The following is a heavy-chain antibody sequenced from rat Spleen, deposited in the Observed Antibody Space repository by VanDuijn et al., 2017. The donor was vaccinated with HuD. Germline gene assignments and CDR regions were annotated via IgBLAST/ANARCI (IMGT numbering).Heavy chain of an antibody. CDR2: INYDGTST. J-gene: IGHJ2*01. V-gene: IGHV5-7*01. D-gene: IGHD1-12*01. Sequence: EVQLVASGGGLVQPGRSLKLSCAASGFTFSDYYVAWVRQAPTKGLEWVATINYDGTSTYYRDSVRGRFTISRNNAKNTLFLQMDSLRSEDTATYYCTRGTYYRHWGQGVMVTVSS. CDR1: GFTFSDYY. CDR3: TRGTYYRH.